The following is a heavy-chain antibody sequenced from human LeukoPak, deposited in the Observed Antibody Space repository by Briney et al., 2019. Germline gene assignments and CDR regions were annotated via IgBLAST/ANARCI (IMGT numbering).Heavy chain of an antibody. CDR1: GFVFDDYD. CDR3: AKPSGSGVDY. D-gene: IGHD1-26*01. Sequence: EGSLRLSCGASGFVFDDYDMHWVRQAPGKGLEWVAFIRSDGYHTYYTDSVKGRFIITRDNFKNTLYLQMNSLRLEDMAVYYCAKPSGSGVDYWGRGTRVTVSS. V-gene: IGHV3-30*02. J-gene: IGHJ4*02. CDR2: IRSDGYHT.